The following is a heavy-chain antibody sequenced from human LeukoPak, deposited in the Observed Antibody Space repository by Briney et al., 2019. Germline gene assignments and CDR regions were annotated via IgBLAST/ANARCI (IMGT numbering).Heavy chain of an antibody. CDR2: INSDGSTT. D-gene: IGHD6-19*01. CDR3: ATGGSSGWYHFEY. CDR1: GFTFTSYW. J-gene: IGHJ4*02. Sequence: GGSLRLSCAASGFTFTSYWMHWVRQAPGKGPVWVSLINSDGSTTKYADSVKGRFTMSRDNAKNTLYLEMNSLRGEDTAVYYCATGGSSGWYHFEYWGQGTLVTVSS. V-gene: IGHV3-74*03.